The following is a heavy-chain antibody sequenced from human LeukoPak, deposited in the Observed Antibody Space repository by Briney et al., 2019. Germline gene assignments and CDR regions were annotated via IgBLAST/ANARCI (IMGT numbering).Heavy chain of an antibody. D-gene: IGHD1-26*01. CDR3: ARHHNGGTYHLDY. CDR2: IHDSGRT. Sequence: PPETLSLTCTVSGDSIGNYYWSWVRRPPEKGLQWIAWIHDSGRTQYNPSLKGRVTMSLDTSKNQFSLKMNSVTAADTAVYYCARHHNGGTYHLDYWGQGTLVTVSS. CDR1: GDSIGNYY. V-gene: IGHV4-59*08. J-gene: IGHJ4*02.